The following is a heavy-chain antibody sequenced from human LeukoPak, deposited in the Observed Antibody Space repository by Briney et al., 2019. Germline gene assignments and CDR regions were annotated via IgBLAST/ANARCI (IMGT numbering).Heavy chain of an antibody. D-gene: IGHD5-18*01. CDR2: IIPIFGTA. V-gene: IGHV1-69*05. Sequence: SVKVSCKASGGTFSSYAISWVRQAPGQGLEWMGGIIPIFGTANYAQKFQGRVTITTDESTSTAYMELSSLRSEDTAVYYCARETERFVDTAMVYNWFDPWGQGTLVTVYS. J-gene: IGHJ5*02. CDR1: GGTFSSYA. CDR3: ARETERFVDTAMVYNWFDP.